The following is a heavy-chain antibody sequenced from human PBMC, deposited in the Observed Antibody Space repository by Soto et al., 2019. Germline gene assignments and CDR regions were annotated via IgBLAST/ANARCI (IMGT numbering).Heavy chain of an antibody. V-gene: IGHV3-33*01. CDR1: GFTFSSYG. D-gene: IGHD1-26*01. CDR3: ARSDGTYYFDY. J-gene: IGHJ4*02. Sequence: QVQLVESGGGVVQPGRSLRLSCAASGFTFSSYGMHWVRQAPGKGLEWVASIWYDGTNKNYADSVKGRFTISRDNSKNTLYLQMNSLRAEDTAVYYCARSDGTYYFDYWGQGTLVTVS. CDR2: IWYDGTNK.